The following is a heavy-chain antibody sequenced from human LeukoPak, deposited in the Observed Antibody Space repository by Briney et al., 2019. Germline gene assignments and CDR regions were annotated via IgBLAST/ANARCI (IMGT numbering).Heavy chain of an antibody. V-gene: IGHV5-51*01. J-gene: IGHJ4*02. D-gene: IGHD3-22*01. CDR3: ARRRYYDSSDYSPDY. CDR1: GYSFTTYW. CDR2: IYPGDSDT. Sequence: GELLQISCQGSGYSFTTYWIGWVRQMPGKGLEWMGIIYPGDSDTRYSPPFQGQVTISADKSISTTHLQWSSLKASDTAMYYCARRRYYDSSDYSPDYWGQGTLVTVSS.